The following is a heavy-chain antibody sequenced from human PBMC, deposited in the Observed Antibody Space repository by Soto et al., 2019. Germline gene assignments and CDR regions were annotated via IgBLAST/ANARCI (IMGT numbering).Heavy chain of an antibody. J-gene: IGHJ6*03. CDR1: GGSISSYY. V-gene: IGHV4-59*01. CDR2: IYYSGST. Sequence: SETLSLTCTVSGGSISSYYWSWIRQPPGKGLEWIGYIYYSGSTNYNPSLKSRVTISVDTSKNQFSLKLSSVTAADTAVYYCARTPIYGSGSYYPSYYYYYMDVWGKGTTVTVSS. CDR3: ARTPIYGSGSYYPSYYYYYMDV. D-gene: IGHD3-10*01.